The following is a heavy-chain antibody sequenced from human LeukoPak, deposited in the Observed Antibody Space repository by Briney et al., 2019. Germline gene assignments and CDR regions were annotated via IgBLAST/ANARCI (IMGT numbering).Heavy chain of an antibody. D-gene: IGHD4-17*01. Sequence: SETLSLTCTVSGGSISGSSYYWGWIRQPPGKGLEWIGSIYYSGSTYYNPSLKSRVTISVDTSKNQFSLKLSSVTAADTAVYYCASLRILDDYGDYSYWGQGTLVTVSS. V-gene: IGHV4-39*01. CDR1: GGSISGSSYY. J-gene: IGHJ4*02. CDR2: IYYSGST. CDR3: ASLRILDDYGDYSY.